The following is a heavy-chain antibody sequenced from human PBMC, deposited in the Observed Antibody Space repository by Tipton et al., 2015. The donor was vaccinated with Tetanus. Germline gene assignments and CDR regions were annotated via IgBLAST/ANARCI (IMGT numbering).Heavy chain of an antibody. CDR2: IHPSGIT. D-gene: IGHD5-24*01. J-gene: IGHJ4*01. CDR3: GRGTDAYKSGNY. V-gene: IGHV4-34*01. CDR1: GESFSDYY. Sequence: LRLSCAVYGESFSDYYWSWIRQPPGKGLEWIGEIHPSGITDYNPSLKSRVIISVDTSKNQFSLKLSSVTAADSALYFCGRGTDAYKSGNYWGQGTRVTVSS.